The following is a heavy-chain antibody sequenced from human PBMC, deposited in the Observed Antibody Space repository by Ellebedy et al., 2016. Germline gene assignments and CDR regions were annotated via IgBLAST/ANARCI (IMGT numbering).Heavy chain of an antibody. V-gene: IGHV3-23*01. J-gene: IGHJ4*02. CDR1: GLSFSTYF. CDR2: ISGAGYTT. Sequence: GGSLRLTXAMSGLSFSTYFMTWIRRVPGKGLAWVATISGAGYTTFFADSVKGRFTISRDNSKNTLYLQMNNLRVDDTALYYCRQGHYFDQWGQGALVTVSS. CDR3: RQGHYFDQ.